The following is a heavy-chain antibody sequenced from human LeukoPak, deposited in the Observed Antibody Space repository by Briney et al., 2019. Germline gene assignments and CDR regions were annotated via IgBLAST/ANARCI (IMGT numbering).Heavy chain of an antibody. CDR2: ISAYNGNT. Sequence: AASVKVSCKASGYTFTSYGISWVRQAPGQGLEWMGWISAYNGNTNYAQKLQGRVTMTTDTSTSTAYMELRSLRSDDTAVYYCARDTGLGSSDAFDIWGQGTMVTVSS. J-gene: IGHJ3*02. V-gene: IGHV1-18*01. CDR1: GYTFTSYG. CDR3: ARDTGLGSSDAFDI. D-gene: IGHD2-2*01.